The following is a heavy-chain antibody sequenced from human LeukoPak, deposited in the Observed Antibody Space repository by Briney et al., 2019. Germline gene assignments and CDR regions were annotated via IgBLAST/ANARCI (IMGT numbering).Heavy chain of an antibody. CDR2: ISGSGGST. Sequence: GGSLRLSYAASGFTFSSYAMSWVRQAPGKGLEWVSAISGSGGSTYYADSVKGRFTISRDNSKNTLYLQMNSLRAEDTAVYYCAKADDYYYDSSGYFDYWGQGTLVTVSS. CDR3: AKADDYYYDSSGYFDY. CDR1: GFTFSSYA. J-gene: IGHJ4*02. V-gene: IGHV3-23*01. D-gene: IGHD3-22*01.